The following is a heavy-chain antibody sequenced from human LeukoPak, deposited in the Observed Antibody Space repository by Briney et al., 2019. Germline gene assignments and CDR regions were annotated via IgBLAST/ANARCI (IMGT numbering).Heavy chain of an antibody. D-gene: IGHD2-2*01. J-gene: IGHJ6*03. CDR2: IYTSGST. CDR3: ASTPVFVVVPAAPPYYYYYYMDV. V-gene: IGHV4-4*07. Sequence: SETLSLTCRVSGGSISSYYWSWIRQPAGKGPEWIGRIYTSGSTNYNPSLKSRVTMSVDTSKNQFSLKLSSVTAADTAVYYCASTPVFVVVPAAPPYYYYYYMDVWGKGTTVTVSS. CDR1: GGSISSYY.